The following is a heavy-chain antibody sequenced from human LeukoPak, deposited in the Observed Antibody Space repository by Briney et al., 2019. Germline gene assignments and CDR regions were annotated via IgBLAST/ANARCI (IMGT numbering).Heavy chain of an antibody. V-gene: IGHV3-7*01. CDR1: GFTFSSYW. Sequence: GGSLRLSCAASGFTFSSYWMSWVPQAPGKGLEWVANIKQDGSEKYNVDSVKGRFIISRDNAKNSLYLQMNSLTTEDTAVYYCARGSRPNYFDTMNIWGQGTMVTVSS. D-gene: IGHD3-22*01. CDR2: IKQDGSEK. J-gene: IGHJ3*02. CDR3: ARGSRPNYFDTMNI.